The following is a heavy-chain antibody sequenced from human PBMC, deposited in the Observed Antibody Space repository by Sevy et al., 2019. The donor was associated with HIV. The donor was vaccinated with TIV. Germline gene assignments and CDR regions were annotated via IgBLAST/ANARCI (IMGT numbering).Heavy chain of an antibody. V-gene: IGHV3-21*01. Sequence: GGSLRLSCAASGFTFSSYSMNWVRQAPGKGLEWVSSISSSSSYIYYADSVKGRFTISRDNAKNSLYLQMNSLRAEDTAVYYCARDRVAVAGIVFQHWGQGTLVNVSS. D-gene: IGHD6-19*01. CDR2: ISSSSSYI. J-gene: IGHJ1*01. CDR3: ARDRVAVAGIVFQH. CDR1: GFTFSSYS.